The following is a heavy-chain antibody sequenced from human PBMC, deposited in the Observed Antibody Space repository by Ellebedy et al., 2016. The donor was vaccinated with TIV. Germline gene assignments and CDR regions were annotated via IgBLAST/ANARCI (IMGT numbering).Heavy chain of an antibody. J-gene: IGHJ4*02. CDR2: IKQDGSEK. CDR3: ARDGSSWYVSYGYDH. Sequence: GESLKISCAASGFTFSSYWMSWVRQAPGKGLEWVANIKQDGSEKYYVDSVKGRFTISRDNAKNSRYLQMNSLRAEDTAVYYCARDGSSWYVSYGYDHWGQGTLVTVSS. D-gene: IGHD6-13*01. V-gene: IGHV3-7*01. CDR1: GFTFSSYW.